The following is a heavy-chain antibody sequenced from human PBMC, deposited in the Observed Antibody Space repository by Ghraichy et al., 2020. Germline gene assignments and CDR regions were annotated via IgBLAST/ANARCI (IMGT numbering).Heavy chain of an antibody. D-gene: IGHD6-13*01. CDR3: ARSWLAAAGHKKRAGYYYYMDV. CDR2: INHSGST. V-gene: IGHV4-34*01. J-gene: IGHJ6*03. CDR1: GGSFSGYY. Sequence: SQTLSLTCAVYGGSFSGYYWSWIRQPPGKGLEWIGEINHSGSTNYNPSLKSRVTISVDTSKNQFSLKLSSVTAADTAVYYCARSWLAAAGHKKRAGYYYYMDVWGKGTTVTVSS.